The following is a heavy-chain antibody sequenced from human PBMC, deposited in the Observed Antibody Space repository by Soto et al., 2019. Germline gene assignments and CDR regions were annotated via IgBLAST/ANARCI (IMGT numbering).Heavy chain of an antibody. D-gene: IGHD1-26*01. CDR2: INAGNGDT. CDR1: GYTFTAYS. V-gene: IGHV1-3*01. J-gene: IGHJ4*02. CDR3: ARGRERVEWGCFAS. Sequence: QVQLVQSGAGLRKPGASVKIACKASGYTFTAYSIHWVRQAPGQSLEWMGWINAGNGDTKSSQRFQGRVTLTTDTPAPESYIALNTPTAEDTAVYFFARGRERVEWGCFASWGQGTLVTVSS.